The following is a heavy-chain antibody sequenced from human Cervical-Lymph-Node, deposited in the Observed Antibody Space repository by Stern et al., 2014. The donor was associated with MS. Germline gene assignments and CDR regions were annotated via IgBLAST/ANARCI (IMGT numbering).Heavy chain of an antibody. CDR3: TRHQEGIAAS. CDR1: GGTFSTFA. J-gene: IGHJ5*02. V-gene: IGHV1-69*01. D-gene: IGHD6-13*01. Sequence: QVQLVQSGAEVKKPGSSGKVSCKASGGTFSTFAISWVRQAPGQGLEWLGGIIPLFGTANSAQKFQGRVTFTADESINTAYMDLRGLRSDDTAIYYCTRHQEGIAASWGQGTLVTVSS. CDR2: IIPLFGTA.